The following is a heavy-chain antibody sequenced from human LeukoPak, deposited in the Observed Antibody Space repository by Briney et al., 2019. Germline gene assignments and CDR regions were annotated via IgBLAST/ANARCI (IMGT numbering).Heavy chain of an antibody. J-gene: IGHJ3*02. CDR3: ATSRADTAMELPDAFDI. CDR2: INPSGGST. CDR1: GYTFPSYY. Sequence: ASVKVSCKASGYTFPSYYMHWVRQAPGQGLEWMGIINPSGGSTSYAQKFQGRVTMTRDTSTSTVYMELSSLRSEDTAVYYCATSRADTAMELPDAFDIWGQGTMVTVSS. V-gene: IGHV1-46*01. D-gene: IGHD5-18*01.